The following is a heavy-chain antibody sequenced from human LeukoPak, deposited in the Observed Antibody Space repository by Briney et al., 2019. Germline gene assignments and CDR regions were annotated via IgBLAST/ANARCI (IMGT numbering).Heavy chain of an antibody. Sequence: ASVKVSCKVSGYTLTELSMHWVRQAPGKGLEWMGGFDPEDGETIYAQKFQGRVTMTEDTSTDTAYMELRSLRSDDTAVYYCARDSAYDYVWGSYRPDYWGQGTLVTVSS. D-gene: IGHD3-16*02. CDR1: GYTLTELS. CDR3: ARDSAYDYVWGSYRPDY. J-gene: IGHJ4*02. V-gene: IGHV1-24*01. CDR2: FDPEDGET.